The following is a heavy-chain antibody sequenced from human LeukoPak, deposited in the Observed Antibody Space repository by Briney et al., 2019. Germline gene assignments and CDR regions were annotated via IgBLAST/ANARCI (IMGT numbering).Heavy chain of an antibody. V-gene: IGHV3-74*01. CDR3: VRDFRSADY. Sequence: HPGGSLRLSCAASGFTFSTYCMHWVRQAPGKGPMWVSRICPDGTVTNYADSVKARFIISRDNARNTVYLQMNSLRVEDTAVYYCVRDFRSADYWGQGTLVTVSS. CDR2: ICPDGTVT. CDR1: GFTFSTYC. J-gene: IGHJ4*02.